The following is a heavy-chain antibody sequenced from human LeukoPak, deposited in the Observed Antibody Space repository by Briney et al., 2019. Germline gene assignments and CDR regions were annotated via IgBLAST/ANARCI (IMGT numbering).Heavy chain of an antibody. V-gene: IGHV4-59*08. D-gene: IGHD3-16*01. CDR2: IYYSGST. Sequence: SETLSLTCTVSGGSLSSYYWSWVRQPPGKGLEWIGYIYYSGSTNYNPSLKTRVTLSIDPSNNQFSLKLRSVTAADTAVYCCARITFGEVMAFDYWGQRTLVTVSS. CDR3: ARITFGEVMAFDY. CDR1: GGSLSSYY. J-gene: IGHJ4*02.